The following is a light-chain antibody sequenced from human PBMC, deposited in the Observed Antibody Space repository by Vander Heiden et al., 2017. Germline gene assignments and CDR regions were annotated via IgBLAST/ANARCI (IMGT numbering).Light chain of an antibody. CDR3: QQYNNWPPEYT. J-gene: IGKJ2*01. Sequence: IVMTQSPATLSVSPGERATLSCRASQSVSSNLAWYQQKVGQAPRLLIHDATTRATGIPARFSGRESGTEFTLTISSLQSEDFAVYYCQQYNNWPPEYTFGQGTKLEIK. V-gene: IGKV3-15*01. CDR2: DAT. CDR1: QSVSSN.